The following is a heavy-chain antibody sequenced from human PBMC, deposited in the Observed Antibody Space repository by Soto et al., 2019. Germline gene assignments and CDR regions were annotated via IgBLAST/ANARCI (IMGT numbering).Heavy chain of an antibody. V-gene: IGHV4-59*01. J-gene: IGHJ4*02. CDR3: TSSYSTSSSPDY. Sequence: SETLSLTCSVSGGSMRNYYWNWIRRPPGRGLEWIGYVYHSGSTNYNPSLKSRVSMSVDVSRNHFSLTLHSVTAADTAVYFCTSSYSTSSSPDYWGQGTLVTVSS. CDR2: VYHSGST. D-gene: IGHD6-6*01. CDR1: GGSMRNYY.